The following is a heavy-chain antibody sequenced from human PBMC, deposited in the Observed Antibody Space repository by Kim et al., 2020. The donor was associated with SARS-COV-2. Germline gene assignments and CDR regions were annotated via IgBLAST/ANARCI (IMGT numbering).Heavy chain of an antibody. CDR3: VRENFWAFYI. V-gene: IGHV3-48*04. CDR2: ISGSGTIT. CDR1: GFTLSLYS. J-gene: IGHJ3*02. D-gene: IGHD3-3*01. Sequence: GGSLRLSCATSGFTLSLYSMNWVRQSPGKGLEWVSHISGSGTITKHADTVRGRFTISRDNAKNSLFLQMNGLRAEDSAAYYCVRENFWAFYIWGQGTMVT.